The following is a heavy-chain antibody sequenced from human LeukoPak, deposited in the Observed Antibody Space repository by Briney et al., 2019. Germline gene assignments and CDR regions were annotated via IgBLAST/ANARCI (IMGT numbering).Heavy chain of an antibody. CDR1: GFTFSSYA. J-gene: IGHJ4*02. Sequence: GGSLRLSCAASGFTFSSYAMSWVRQAPGKGLEWVSAISGSGGSTYYTDSVKGRFTISRDNSKNTLYLQMNSLRAEDTAVYYCAKQGWAPVYFDYWGQGTLVTVSS. CDR3: AKQGWAPVYFDY. CDR2: ISGSGGST. D-gene: IGHD5-24*01. V-gene: IGHV3-23*01.